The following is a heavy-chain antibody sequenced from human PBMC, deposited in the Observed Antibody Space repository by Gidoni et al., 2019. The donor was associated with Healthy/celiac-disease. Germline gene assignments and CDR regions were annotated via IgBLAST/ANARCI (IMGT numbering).Heavy chain of an antibody. CDR1: GFTLDDYA. J-gene: IGHJ4*02. D-gene: IGHD1-26*01. CDR2: ISWNSGSI. Sequence: EVQLVESGGGLVQPGRSLRLSCAASGFTLDDYAMHWVRQAPGKGLEWVSGISWNSGSIGYADSVKGRFTISRDNAKNSLYLQMNSLRAEDTALYYCAKDKYGYYRYFDYWGQGTLVTVSS. CDR3: AKDKYGYYRYFDY. V-gene: IGHV3-9*01.